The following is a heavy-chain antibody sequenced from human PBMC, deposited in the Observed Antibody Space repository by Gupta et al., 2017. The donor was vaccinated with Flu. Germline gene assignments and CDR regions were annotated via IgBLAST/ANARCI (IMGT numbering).Heavy chain of an antibody. Sequence: TYYMHWVRQAPGQGPEWMGIINPSDESTSYAQKFQGRVTMTRGTSTSTFYMDLSSLRSEDTAVYYCARGICSGGSCYADYWGQGTLGHRLL. CDR3: ARGICSGGSCYADY. J-gene: IGHJ4*02. D-gene: IGHD2-15*01. CDR2: INPSDEST. CDR1: TYY. V-gene: IGHV1-46*03.